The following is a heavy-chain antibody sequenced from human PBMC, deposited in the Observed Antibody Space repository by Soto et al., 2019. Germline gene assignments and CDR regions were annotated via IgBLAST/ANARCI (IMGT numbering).Heavy chain of an antibody. D-gene: IGHD2-15*01. J-gene: IGHJ4*02. CDR3: ARVYCSGGSCYSMRNFDY. CDR2: INAGNGNT. CDR1: GYTFTSYA. Sequence: ASVKVSCKASGYTFTSYAMHWVRQAPGQRLEWMGWINAGNGNTKYSQKFQGRVTITRDTSASTAYMELSSLRSEDTAVYYCARVYCSGGSCYSMRNFDYWGQGTLVTV. V-gene: IGHV1-3*01.